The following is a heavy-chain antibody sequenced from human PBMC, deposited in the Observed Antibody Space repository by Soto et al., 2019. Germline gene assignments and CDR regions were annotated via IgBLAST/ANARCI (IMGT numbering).Heavy chain of an antibody. D-gene: IGHD5-18*01. CDR3: ARXPERGYSYGSDNYYFDH. Sequence: SETLSLTCAVYGGSFSCYYWSWIRQPPGKGLEWIGEINHSGSTNYNPSLKSRVTISVDTSKNQFSLKLSSVTAADTAVYYCARXPERGYSYGSDNYYFDHWGQGTLVTVSS. J-gene: IGHJ4*02. CDR2: INHSGST. CDR1: GGSFSCYY. V-gene: IGHV4-34*01.